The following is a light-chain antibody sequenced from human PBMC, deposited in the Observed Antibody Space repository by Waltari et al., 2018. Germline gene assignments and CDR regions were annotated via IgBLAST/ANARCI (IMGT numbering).Light chain of an antibody. CDR2: YDG. V-gene: IGLV3-21*04. CDR3: QVWDSSRAHVV. J-gene: IGLJ3*02. Sequence: SYVLTQPPSVSVAPGQTARITCGINSIGSRSVHWCQQRPGQAPGLVIYYDGERPSGIPERFSGSNSGDTATLTISRVEAGDEADYYCQVWDSSRAHVVFGGGTRLTVL. CDR1: SIGSRS.